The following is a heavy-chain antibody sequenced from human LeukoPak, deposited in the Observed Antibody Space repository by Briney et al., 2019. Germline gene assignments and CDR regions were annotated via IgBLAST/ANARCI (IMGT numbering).Heavy chain of an antibody. CDR1: GFTFNNYI. CDR3: AKDLITVAGMVGIAH. V-gene: IGHV3-21*01. CDR2: IPSGSDYI. J-gene: IGHJ4*02. D-gene: IGHD6-19*01. Sequence: GGSLRLSCVSSGFTFNNYIMNWVRQAPGKGLEWVSTIPSGSDYIYYADFLRRRFIISRDNAKNTLYLSMNSLRAEDTAVYYCAKDLITVAGMVGIAHWGQGTLVTVSS.